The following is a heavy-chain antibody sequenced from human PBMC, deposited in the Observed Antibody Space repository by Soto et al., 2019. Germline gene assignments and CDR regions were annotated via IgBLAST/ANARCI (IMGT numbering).Heavy chain of an antibody. CDR2: INPSSGGT. V-gene: IGHV1-2*04. D-gene: IGHD4-17*01. J-gene: IGHJ4*02. CDR1: GYTFTGYY. Sequence: ASVKVSCKASGYTFTGYYMHWVRQAPGQGLEWMGWINPSSGGTNYAQKFQGWVTMTRDTSISTAYMELSRLRSDDTAVYYCARDYGDHLYYFDYWGQGTLVTVSS. CDR3: ARDYGDHLYYFDY.